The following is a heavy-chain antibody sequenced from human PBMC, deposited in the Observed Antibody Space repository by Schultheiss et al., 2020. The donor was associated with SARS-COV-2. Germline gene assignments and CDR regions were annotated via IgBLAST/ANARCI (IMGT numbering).Heavy chain of an antibody. CDR2: INHSGST. J-gene: IGHJ4*02. D-gene: IGHD6-6*01. Sequence: ESLKISCAASGFTFSSYSMNWVRQAPGKGLEWIGEINHSGSTNYNPSLKSRVTISVDTSKNQFSLKLSSVTAADTAVYYCARDTSIASYFDYWGQGTLVTVSS. CDR1: GFTFSSYS. CDR3: ARDTSIASYFDY. V-gene: IGHV4-34*01.